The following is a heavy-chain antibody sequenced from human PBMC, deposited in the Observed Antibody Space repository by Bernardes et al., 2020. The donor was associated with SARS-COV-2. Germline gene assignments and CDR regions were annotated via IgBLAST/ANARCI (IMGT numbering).Heavy chain of an antibody. CDR3: ATGPVVAQKGWFDP. CDR2: FDPEDGET. CDR1: GYTLTELS. J-gene: IGHJ5*02. Sequence: VSVKVSCKVSGYTLTELSMHWVRQAPGKGLEWMGGFDPEDGETIYAQKFQGRVTMTEDTSTDTAYMELSSLRSEDTAVYYCATGPVVAQKGWFDPWGQGTLVTVSS. V-gene: IGHV1-24*01. D-gene: IGHD2-21*01.